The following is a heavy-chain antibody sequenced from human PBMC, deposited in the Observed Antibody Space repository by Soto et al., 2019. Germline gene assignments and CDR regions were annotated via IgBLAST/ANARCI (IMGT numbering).Heavy chain of an antibody. CDR2: ISYDGSNK. D-gene: IGHD3-22*01. V-gene: IGHV3-30-3*01. Sequence: QVQLVESGGGVVQPGRSLRLSCAASGFTFSSYAMHWVRQAPGKGLEWVAVISYDGSNKYYADSVKGRFTISRDNSKNTLYLQMNGLRAEDTAVYYCARDLASYDSSGGLDYWGQGTLVTVSS. CDR3: ARDLASYDSSGGLDY. J-gene: IGHJ4*02. CDR1: GFTFSSYA.